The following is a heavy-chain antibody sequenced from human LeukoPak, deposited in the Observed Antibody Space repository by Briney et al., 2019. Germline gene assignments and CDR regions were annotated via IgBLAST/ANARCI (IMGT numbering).Heavy chain of an antibody. V-gene: IGHV4-34*01. CDR3: ARGRSQRNYDFWSGYRSNWFDP. CDR2: INHSGST. D-gene: IGHD3-3*01. J-gene: IGHJ5*02. CDR1: GGSFSGYY. Sequence: PSETLSLTCAVYGGSFSGYYWSWIRQPPGKGLEWIREINHSGSTNYNPPLKSRVTISVDTSKNQFSLKLSSVTAADTAVYYCARGRSQRNYDFWSGYRSNWFDPWGQGTLVTVSS.